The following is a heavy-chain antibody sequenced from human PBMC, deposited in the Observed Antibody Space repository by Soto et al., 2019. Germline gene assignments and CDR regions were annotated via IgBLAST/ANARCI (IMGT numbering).Heavy chain of an antibody. CDR3: ARDNQIREGLLTSYFDF. J-gene: IGHJ4*02. D-gene: IGHD3-3*01. CDR1: GYSFTGYA. CDR2: INGNNGNT. Sequence: QVHLVQSGAEVKKPGASVTVSCKASGYSFTGYAMQWVRQAPGQGLEWMGWINGNNGNTKYSQQFQGRVTITRDTSASTDYMELRSLRTEDTAVYYCARDNQIREGLLTSYFDFWGQGTLVTVSS. V-gene: IGHV1-3*01.